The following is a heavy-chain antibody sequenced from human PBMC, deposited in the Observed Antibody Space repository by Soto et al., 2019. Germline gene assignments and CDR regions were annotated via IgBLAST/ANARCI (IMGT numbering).Heavy chain of an antibody. CDR3: ARLEIQLWPTLVDY. D-gene: IGHD5-18*01. V-gene: IGHV5-51*01. CDR2: IYPGDSDT. J-gene: IGHJ4*02. Sequence: GESLKISCKGSGYSFTSYWIGWGLQMPWKGLEWMGIIYPGDSDTRYSPSFQGQVTISADKSISTAYLQWSSLKASDTAMYYCARLEIQLWPTLVDYWGQGTLVTVSS. CDR1: GYSFTSYW.